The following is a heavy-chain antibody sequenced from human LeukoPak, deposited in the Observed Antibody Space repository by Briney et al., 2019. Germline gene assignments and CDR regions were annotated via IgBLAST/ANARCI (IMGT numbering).Heavy chain of an antibody. CDR3: ARDRRGMVRDSPAGHLDY. V-gene: IGHV4-59*01. CDR1: GGSISSYY. CDR2: IYYSGST. D-gene: IGHD3-10*01. J-gene: IGHJ4*02. Sequence: SETLSLTCTVSGGSISSYYRSWIRQPPGKGLEWIGYIYYSGSTNYNPSLKSRVTISVDTSKNQFSLKLSSVTAADTAVYYCARDRRGMVRDSPAGHLDYWGQGTLVTVSS.